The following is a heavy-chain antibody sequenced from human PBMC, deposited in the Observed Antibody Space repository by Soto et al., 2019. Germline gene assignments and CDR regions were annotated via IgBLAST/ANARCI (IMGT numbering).Heavy chain of an antibody. Sequence: QVQLVESGGGVVQPGGSLRLSCAASGFSFSSYGIHWVRQAPGKGLEWVAVVSNEGSIQYYADSVKGRFTISRDNSENTVFLQMNSIRSEDTSVYYCAKEGGTLGTSASYGFDYWGQGSRVTVSS. D-gene: IGHD3-16*01. CDR2: VSNEGSIQ. CDR3: AKEGGTLGTSASYGFDY. V-gene: IGHV3-30*18. J-gene: IGHJ4*02. CDR1: GFSFSSYG.